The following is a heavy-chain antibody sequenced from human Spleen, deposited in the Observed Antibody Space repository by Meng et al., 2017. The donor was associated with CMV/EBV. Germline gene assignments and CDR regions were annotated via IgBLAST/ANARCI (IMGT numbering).Heavy chain of an antibody. CDR1: TFSSYN. Sequence: TFSSYNMDWVRQAPGKGLEWVAVISYDGSNKYYADSVKGRFTISRDNSKNTLYLQMNSLRAEDTAVYYCARDTLEEYQSWGWDAFDIWGQGTMVTVSS. CDR2: ISYDGSNK. J-gene: IGHJ3*02. D-gene: IGHD2-2*01. V-gene: IGHV3-30-3*01. CDR3: ARDTLEEYQSWGWDAFDI.